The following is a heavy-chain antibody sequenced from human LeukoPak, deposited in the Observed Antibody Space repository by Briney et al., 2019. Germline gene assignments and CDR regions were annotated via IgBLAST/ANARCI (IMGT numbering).Heavy chain of an antibody. CDR2: IKQDGSEK. Sequence: GGSLRLSCAAFGFTLSSYWMSWVRQAPGKGLEWGANIKQDGSEKNYVDSVKGRFTISRDNAKNSVYLQMNSLRGEDTAVYYCARMQLWGPHWGQGTLVTVSS. CDR3: ARMQLWGPH. D-gene: IGHD3-16*01. CDR1: GFTLSSYW. J-gene: IGHJ4*02. V-gene: IGHV3-7*01.